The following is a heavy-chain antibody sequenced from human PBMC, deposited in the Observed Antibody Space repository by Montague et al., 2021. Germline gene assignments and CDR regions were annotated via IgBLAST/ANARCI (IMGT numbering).Heavy chain of an antibody. CDR1: GGSLSEYY. Sequence: SETLSLTCSVYGGSLSEYYWTWIRQSPAKGLEWIGEVRHIGSTNYNPSLKSRVTMSVDKSKNQFSLKLRSVTAADTAVYYCASDRGPFDDWGQGTVVTVSS. V-gene: IGHV4-34*01. D-gene: IGHD3-10*01. J-gene: IGHJ4*02. CDR3: ASDRGPFDD. CDR2: VRHIGST.